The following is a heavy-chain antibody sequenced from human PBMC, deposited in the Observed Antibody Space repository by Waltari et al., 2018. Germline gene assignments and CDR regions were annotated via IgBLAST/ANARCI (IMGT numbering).Heavy chain of an antibody. CDR3: ARDGLTYTAMVTFSHAFDI. V-gene: IGHV1-46*01. Sequence: QVQLVQSGAEVKKPGASVKVSCKASGYTFTSYYMHWVRQAPGQGLEWMGIINPSGGSTSYAQKFQGRVTMTRDTSTSTVYMELSSLRSEDTAVYYCARDGLTYTAMVTFSHAFDIWGQGTMVTVSS. CDR1: GYTFTSYY. J-gene: IGHJ3*02. D-gene: IGHD5-18*01. CDR2: INPSGGST.